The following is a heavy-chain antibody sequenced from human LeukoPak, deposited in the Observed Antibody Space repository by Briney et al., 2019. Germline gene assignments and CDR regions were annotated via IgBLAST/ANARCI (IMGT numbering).Heavy chain of an antibody. J-gene: IGHJ6*02. D-gene: IGHD5-18*01. V-gene: IGHV4-59*01. Sequence: PSETLSLTCTVSGGSISSYYWSWIRQPPGKGLEWIGYIYYSGSTNYNPSLKSRVTISVDTSKNQFSLKLSSVTAADTAVYYCARAVQLWPHYYYYGMDVWGQGTTVTVSS. CDR2: IYYSGST. CDR1: GGSISSYY. CDR3: ARAVQLWPHYYYYGMDV.